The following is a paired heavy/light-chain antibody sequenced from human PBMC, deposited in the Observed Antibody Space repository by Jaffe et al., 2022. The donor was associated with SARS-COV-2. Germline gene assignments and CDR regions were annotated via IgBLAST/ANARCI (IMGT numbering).Heavy chain of an antibody. Sequence: EGQLVESGGGLVQPGGSLRLSCAASGFTFSNYWMSWVRQAPGKGLEWVANINEVGSAAFYVDSVKGRFTSSRDNAENSLFLQMDNLRADDAAVYYCVGIRFGKVNHWHFDLWGRGTLVTVSS. V-gene: IGHV3-7*01. CDR2: INEVGSAA. CDR3: VGIRFGKVNHWHFDL. J-gene: IGHJ2*01. D-gene: IGHD3-3*01. CDR1: GFTFSNYW.
Light chain of an antibody. V-gene: IGKV1-39*01. CDR1: QSCYTS. Sequence: DIQMTQSPSSLSASVGDRVTITCRASQSCYTSLNWYQQKPGKSPEVLIHATSTLQGGVPSRFSGSGSGTDFILTISSLQPEDSATYYCQQSYTFPITFGQGTRLEIK. CDR3: QQSYTFPIT. J-gene: IGKJ5*01. CDR2: ATS.